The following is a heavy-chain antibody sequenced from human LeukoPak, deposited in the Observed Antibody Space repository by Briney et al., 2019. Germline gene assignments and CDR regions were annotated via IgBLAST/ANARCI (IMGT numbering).Heavy chain of an antibody. D-gene: IGHD3-3*01. CDR1: GGTFSSYA. J-gene: IGHJ6*04. V-gene: IGHV1-69*01. CDR2: IVPIFGTA. CDR3: AIPFRFIVSRRFLELGV. Sequence: GASAKVSCKASGGTFSSYAISWVRQAPGQGLEWMGGIVPIFGTANYAQKFQGRVTITADESTSTAYMELSSLRSEDTAVYYCAIPFRFIVSRRFLELGVWGKGTTVTVSS.